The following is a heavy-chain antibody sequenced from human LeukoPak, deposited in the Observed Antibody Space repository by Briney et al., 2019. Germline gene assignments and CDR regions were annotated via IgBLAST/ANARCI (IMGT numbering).Heavy chain of an antibody. CDR1: GYTFTIYA. CDR3: ARDVVSGSRDAFDI. Sequence: ASVRVSSTASGYTFTIYAISWVRQAPGQGLEWMGWISAYNGNTNYAQKLQGRVTMTTDTSTSTAYMELRSLRSDDTAVYYCARDVVSGSRDAFDIWGQGTMVTVSS. D-gene: IGHD3-10*01. J-gene: IGHJ3*02. V-gene: IGHV1-18*01. CDR2: ISAYNGNT.